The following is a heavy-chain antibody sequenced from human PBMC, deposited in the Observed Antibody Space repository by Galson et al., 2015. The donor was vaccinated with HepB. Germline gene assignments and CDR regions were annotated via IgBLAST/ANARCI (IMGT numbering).Heavy chain of an antibody. CDR3: ARASYSSIGAALGI. J-gene: IGHJ4*02. D-gene: IGHD6-13*01. Sequence: SVKVSCKASGGTFSSYAISWVRQAPGQGLEWMGGIIPIFGTANYAQKFQGRVTITADKSTSTAYLQWSSLKASDTAMYYCARASYSSIGAALGIWGQGTLVTVSS. CDR2: IIPIFGTA. CDR1: GGTFSSYA. V-gene: IGHV1-69*06.